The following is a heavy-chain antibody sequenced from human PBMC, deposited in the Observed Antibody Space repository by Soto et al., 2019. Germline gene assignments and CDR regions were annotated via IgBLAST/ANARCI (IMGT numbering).Heavy chain of an antibody. Sequence: EVQLVESGGGLVQPGGSLRLSCAASGIPVSSNYMTWVRQAPGKGLEWVSVLHSGGDTYYANSVKGRFTISRHDSTNTLFLQMNNLTPEDTAVYYCARDGPYYYASRMHVWGQGTTVAVSS. D-gene: IGHD3-10*01. V-gene: IGHV3-53*04. CDR2: LHSGGDT. J-gene: IGHJ6*02. CDR1: GIPVSSNY. CDR3: ARDGPYYYASRMHV.